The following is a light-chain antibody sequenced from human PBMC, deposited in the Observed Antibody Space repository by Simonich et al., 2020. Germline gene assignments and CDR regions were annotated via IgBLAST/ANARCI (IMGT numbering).Light chain of an antibody. CDR2: DVS. Sequence: QSALTQPASVSGSPGQSITISCTGTSSDVGGYHYVSWYQQHPGKAPKLMIYDVSNRPAGVSNRFSGAKSGNTASLTISGLQAEYEADYYCSSYTSSSTNWVFGGGTKLTVL. V-gene: IGLV2-14*03. J-gene: IGLJ3*02. CDR3: SSYTSSSTNWV. CDR1: SSDVGGYHY.